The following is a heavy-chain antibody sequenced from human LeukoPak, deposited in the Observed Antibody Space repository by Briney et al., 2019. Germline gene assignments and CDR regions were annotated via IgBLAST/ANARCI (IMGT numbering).Heavy chain of an antibody. CDR3: ARYGDYVY. Sequence: GGSLRLSCAASGFTVGTNYMSWVRQAPGQGLEWVSVIYSGGSTYYADSVKGRFTISRDNSKNTPYLQMNSLRAEDTAVYYCARYGDYVYWGQGTLVTVSS. D-gene: IGHD4-17*01. J-gene: IGHJ4*02. CDR2: IYSGGST. CDR1: GFTVGTNY. V-gene: IGHV3-53*01.